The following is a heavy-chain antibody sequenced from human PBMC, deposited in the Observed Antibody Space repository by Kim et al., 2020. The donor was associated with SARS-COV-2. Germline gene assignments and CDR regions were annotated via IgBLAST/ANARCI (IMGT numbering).Heavy chain of an antibody. D-gene: IGHD1-1*01. V-gene: IGHV5-51*01. Sequence: RPSFQGQVTITTDKSISTAYLQWSSLKASDTAMYYCARRGGTGIFWYFDYWGQGTLVTVSS. J-gene: IGHJ4*02. CDR3: ARRGGTGIFWYFDY.